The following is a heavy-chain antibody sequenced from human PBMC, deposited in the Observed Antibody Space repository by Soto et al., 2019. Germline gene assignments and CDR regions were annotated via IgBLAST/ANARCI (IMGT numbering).Heavy chain of an antibody. D-gene: IGHD3-22*01. J-gene: IGHJ4*02. CDR2: INHSGST. CDR1: GAPFSVYD. CDR3: ARVPTYYYDSSGYYYFDY. Sequence: DTLTLICAVNGAPFSVYDWREIRQPPGKGLEWIGEINHSGSTNYNPSLKSRVTISVDTSKNQFSLKLSSVTAADTAVYYCARVPTYYYDSSGYYYFDYWGQGTLVTVS. V-gene: IGHV4-34*01.